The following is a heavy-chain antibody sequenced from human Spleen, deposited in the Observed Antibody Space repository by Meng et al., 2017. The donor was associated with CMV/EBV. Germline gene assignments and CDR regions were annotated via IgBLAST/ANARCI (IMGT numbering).Heavy chain of an antibody. V-gene: IGHV3-48*04. CDR1: GFTFSHYN. J-gene: IGHJ4*02. CDR3: SRTPLIGSYPYYFDY. Sequence: GESLKISCAASGFTFSHYNMKWVRQAPGKGLEWLSYISSSSQTIYYADSVKGRFTASRDNAKNSLYLQMNGLRAEDTAVYYCSRTPLIGSYPYYFDYWGQGTLVTVSS. CDR2: ISSSSQTI. D-gene: IGHD1-26*01.